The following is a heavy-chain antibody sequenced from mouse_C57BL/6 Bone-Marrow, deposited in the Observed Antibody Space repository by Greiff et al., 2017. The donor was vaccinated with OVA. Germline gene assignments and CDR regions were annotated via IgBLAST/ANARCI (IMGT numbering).Heavy chain of an antibody. D-gene: IGHD1-1*01. CDR1: GYTFTSYW. V-gene: IGHV1-61*01. Sequence: VKLQQPGAELVRPGSSVKLSCKASGYTFTSYWMDWVKQRPGQGLEWIGNIYPSDSETHYNQKFKDKATLTVDKSSSTAYMQLSSLTSEDSAVYYCARKVFPGGVDAMDYWGQGTSVTVSS. J-gene: IGHJ4*01. CDR3: ARKVFPGGVDAMDY. CDR2: IYPSDSET.